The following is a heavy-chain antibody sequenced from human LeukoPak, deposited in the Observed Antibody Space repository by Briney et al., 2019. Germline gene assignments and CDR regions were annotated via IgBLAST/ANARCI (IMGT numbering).Heavy chain of an antibody. D-gene: IGHD1-26*01. V-gene: IGHV1-24*01. CDR2: FDPEDGET. CDR1: GYTLTELS. CDR3: ATAPLRYSGSPRRAFDI. J-gene: IGHJ3*02. Sequence: ASVKVSCKVSGYTLTELSMHWVRQAPGKGLEWMGGFDPEDGETIYAQKFQGRATMTEDTSTDTAYMELSSLRSEDTAVYYCATAPLRYSGSPRRAFDIWGQGTMVTVSS.